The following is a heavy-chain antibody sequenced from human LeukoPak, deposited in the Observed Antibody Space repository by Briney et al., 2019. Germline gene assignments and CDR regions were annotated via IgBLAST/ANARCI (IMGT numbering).Heavy chain of an antibody. CDR3: AAGYDSSGYVN. D-gene: IGHD3-22*01. J-gene: IGHJ4*02. Sequence: PVKVSCKASGFTFTSSAMQWVRQARGQRLEWIGWIVVGSGNTNYAQKFLERVTITRDMSTSTAYMELSSLRSEDTAVYYCAAGYDSSGYVNWGQGTLVTVSS. V-gene: IGHV1-58*02. CDR1: GFTFTSSA. CDR2: IVVGSGNT.